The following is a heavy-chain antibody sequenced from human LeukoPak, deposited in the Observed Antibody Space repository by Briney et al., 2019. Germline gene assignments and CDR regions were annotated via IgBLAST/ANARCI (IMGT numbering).Heavy chain of an antibody. CDR2: IKQDGSEK. CDR1: GFTFSSYW. V-gene: IGHV3-7*01. Sequence: PGGSLRLSCAASGFTFSSYWMSWVRQAPGKGLEWVANIKQDGSEKYYVDSVKGRFTISRDNAKNSLYLQMNSPRAEDTAVYYCASAYSGSYYYYYYYMDVWGKGTTVTVSS. J-gene: IGHJ6*03. D-gene: IGHD1-26*01. CDR3: ASAYSGSYYYYYYYMDV.